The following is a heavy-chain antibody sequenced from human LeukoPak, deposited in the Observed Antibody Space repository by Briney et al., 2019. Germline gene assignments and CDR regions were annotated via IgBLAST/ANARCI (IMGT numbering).Heavy chain of an antibody. CDR2: ISSSSSYI. J-gene: IGHJ4*02. V-gene: IGHV3-21*01. CDR3: ARAVGDGYNSYFDY. CDR1: GFTFSSYS. D-gene: IGHD5-24*01. Sequence: GGSLRLSCAASGFTFSSYSMNWVRQAPGKGLEWVSSISSSSSYIYYADSVKGRFTISRDNAKNSLYLQMNSLRAVDTAVYYCARAVGDGYNSYFDYWGQGTLVTVSS.